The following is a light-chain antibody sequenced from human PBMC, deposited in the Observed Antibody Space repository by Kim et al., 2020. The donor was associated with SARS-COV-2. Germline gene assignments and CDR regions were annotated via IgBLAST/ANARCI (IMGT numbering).Light chain of an antibody. Sequence: DIQLTQSPSFLSASVGDRVTITCRASQGISSYLAWYQQKPGKAPKVLIYAASTLQSGVPSRFSGSGSGTDFTLTIISLQPEDSATYYCQQLNSYPLTFGGGTKVDIK. J-gene: IGKJ4*01. CDR3: QQLNSYPLT. CDR2: AAS. CDR1: QGISSY. V-gene: IGKV1-9*01.